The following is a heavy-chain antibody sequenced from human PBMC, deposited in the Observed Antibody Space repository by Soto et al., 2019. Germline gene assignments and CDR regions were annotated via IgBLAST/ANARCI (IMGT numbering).Heavy chain of an antibody. Sequence: PGGSLRLSCAASGFTFSSYGMHWVRQAPGKGLEWVAVIWYDGSNKYYADSVKGRFTISRDNSKNTLYLQMNSLRAEDTAVYYCARAHRAPYFDYWGQGTLVTVSS. V-gene: IGHV3-33*01. CDR2: IWYDGSNK. J-gene: IGHJ4*02. CDR1: GFTFSSYG. CDR3: ARAHRAPYFDY.